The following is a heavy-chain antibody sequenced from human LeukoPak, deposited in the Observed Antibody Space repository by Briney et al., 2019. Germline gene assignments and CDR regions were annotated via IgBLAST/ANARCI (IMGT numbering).Heavy chain of an antibody. J-gene: IGHJ4*02. D-gene: IGHD3-10*01. CDR3: ARESTMVRGDPFDY. CDR2: IKQDGSEK. CDR1: GFTFSSYW. V-gene: IGHV3-7*01. Sequence: PGGSLRLSCAASGFTFSSYWMSWVRQAPGKGLEWVANIKQDGSEKYYVDSVKGRFTISRDNAKNSLYLQMDSLRAEDTAVYYCARESTMVRGDPFDYWGQGTLVTVSS.